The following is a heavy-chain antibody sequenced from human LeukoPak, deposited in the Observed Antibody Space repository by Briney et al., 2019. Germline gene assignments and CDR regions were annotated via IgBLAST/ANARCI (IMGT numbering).Heavy chain of an antibody. CDR3: ARMNGGIYYDSSGYPDY. J-gene: IGHJ4*02. CDR2: IIPIFGTA. CDR1: GGTFSSYA. V-gene: IGHV1-69*05. D-gene: IGHD3-22*01. Sequence: SVKVSCKASGGTFSSYAISWVRQAPGQGLEWMGGIIPIFGTANYAQKFQGRVTITTDESTSTAYMELRSLRSDDTAVYYCARMNGGIYYDSSGYPDYWGQGTLVTVSS.